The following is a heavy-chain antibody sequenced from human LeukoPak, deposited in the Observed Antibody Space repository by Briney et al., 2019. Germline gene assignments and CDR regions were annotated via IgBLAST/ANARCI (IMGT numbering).Heavy chain of an antibody. CDR2: ISWNSGSI. V-gene: IGHV3-9*01. CDR1: GFTFDDYA. D-gene: IGHD2-8*02. CDR3: AKGASRDGGVSGA. Sequence: GGSLRLSCAASGFTFDDYATHWVRQAPGKGLEWVSGISWNSGSIGYADSVKGRFTISRDNAKNSPYLQMNSLRAEDTALYYCAKGASRDGGVSGAWGQGTLVTVSS. J-gene: IGHJ5*02.